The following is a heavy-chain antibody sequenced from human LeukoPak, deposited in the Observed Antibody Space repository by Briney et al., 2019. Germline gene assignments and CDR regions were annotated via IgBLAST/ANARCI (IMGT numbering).Heavy chain of an antibody. CDR3: AVYAVDAFDI. J-gene: IGHJ3*02. CDR1: GFTFSSYS. Sequence: EGSLRLSCAASGFTFSSYSMNWVRQAPGKGLEWVSSISSSSSYIYYADSVKGRFTISRDNAKNSLYLQMNSLRAEDTAVYYCAVYAVDAFDIWGQGTMVTVSP. D-gene: IGHD2-8*01. CDR2: ISSSSSYI. V-gene: IGHV3-21*01.